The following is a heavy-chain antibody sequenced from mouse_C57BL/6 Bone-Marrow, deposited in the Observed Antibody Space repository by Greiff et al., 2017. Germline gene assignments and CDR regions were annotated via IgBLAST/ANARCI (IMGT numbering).Heavy chain of an antibody. J-gene: IGHJ2*01. D-gene: IGHD1-1*01. CDR3: ARALITTVSYFDY. Sequence: EVMLVESGGGLVKPGGSLKLSCAASGFTFSSYAMSWVRQTPEKRLEWVATISDGGSYTYYPDNVKGRFTISRDNAKNNLYLQMSHLKSEDTAMYYCARALITTVSYFDYWSQGTTLTVSS. CDR1: GFTFSSYA. V-gene: IGHV5-4*03. CDR2: ISDGGSYT.